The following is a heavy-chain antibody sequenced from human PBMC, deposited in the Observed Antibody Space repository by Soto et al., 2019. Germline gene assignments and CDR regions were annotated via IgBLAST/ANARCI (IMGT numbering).Heavy chain of an antibody. Sequence: GGSLRLSCAASGFSFSTYSMAWVRQTPGKGLAWVTGLSGGGSNTFYADSVQGRFTISVDNSKNTVYLQMNSLTVEDTAVYYCARWDGYGDVWGQGTLVTVSS. CDR2: LSGGGSNT. D-gene: IGHD4-17*01. V-gene: IGHV3-23*01. CDR3: ARWDGYGDV. CDR1: GFSFSTYS. J-gene: IGHJ4*02.